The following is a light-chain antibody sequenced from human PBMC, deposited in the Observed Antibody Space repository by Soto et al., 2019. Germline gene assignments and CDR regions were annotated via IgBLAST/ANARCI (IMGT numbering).Light chain of an antibody. CDR1: SSDVGSYNL. CDR3: CSYAGSSTPVV. CDR2: EVS. V-gene: IGLV2-23*02. Sequence: QSVLTQPASVSGSPGQSITISCTGTSSDVGSYNLVSWYQQHPGEAPKLMIYEVSKRPSGVSNRFSGSKSGNTASLTISGLQAEDEADYYCCSYAGSSTPVVFGGGTQLTVL. J-gene: IGLJ2*01.